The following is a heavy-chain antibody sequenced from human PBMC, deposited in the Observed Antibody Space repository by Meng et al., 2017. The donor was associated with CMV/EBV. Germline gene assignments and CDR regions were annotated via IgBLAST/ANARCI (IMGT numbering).Heavy chain of an antibody. J-gene: IGHJ5*02. CDR1: GYTFTSYG. Sequence: SCKACGYTFTSYGISCVRQAPGQGLEWMGWISAYNGNTNYAQKLQGRVTMTTDTSTSTAYMELRSLRADDTAVYYCARGAKRNWFDPWGQGTLVTVSS. CDR3: ARGAKRNWFDP. CDR2: ISAYNGNT. V-gene: IGHV1-18*01. D-gene: IGHD1-1*01.